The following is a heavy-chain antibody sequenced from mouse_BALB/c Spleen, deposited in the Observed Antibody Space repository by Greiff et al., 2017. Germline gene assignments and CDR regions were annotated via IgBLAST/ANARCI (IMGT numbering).Heavy chain of an antibody. CDR1: GFTFTAYY. CDR2: FRNKANGYTT. Sequence: VQLVESGGGLVQPGGSLRLSCATSGFTFTAYYMSWVRQPPGKALEWLGFFRNKANGYTTEYSASVKGRFTISRDNSQSILYLQMNTLRAEDSAAYYCARAKTGKSYWYFDVWGAGTTVTVSS. J-gene: IGHJ1*01. CDR3: ARAKTGKSYWYFDV. D-gene: IGHD4-1*01. V-gene: IGHV7-3*02.